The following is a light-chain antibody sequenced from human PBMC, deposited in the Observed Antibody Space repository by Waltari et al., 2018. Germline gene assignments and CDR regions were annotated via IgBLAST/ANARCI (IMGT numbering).Light chain of an antibody. CDR1: QRISSW. CDR3: QQYDSYPYT. V-gene: IGKV1-5*03. Sequence: DIQITQSPSTLPASVGARVTITCRASQRISSWLAWYQQKPGKAPKLLIYKATSIQSGAPSRFSGSGSGTEFTLTIDSLQPDDFASYYCQQYDSYPYTFGQGTKLEIK. J-gene: IGKJ2*01. CDR2: KAT.